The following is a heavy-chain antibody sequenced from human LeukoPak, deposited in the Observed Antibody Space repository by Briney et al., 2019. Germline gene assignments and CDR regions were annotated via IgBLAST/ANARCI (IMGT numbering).Heavy chain of an antibody. CDR3: ARVLSQQYYYYYMDV. D-gene: IGHD1-1*01. CDR2: IHSSGST. Sequence: PSETLSLTCSVSGGSISNYYWSWIRQPPGKRLEWIGYIHSSGSTNYNPSLKSRVTISLETSKNRFSLKLSSVTAADTAVYYCARVLSQQYYYYYMDVWGKGTTVTVSS. V-gene: IGHV4-59*01. J-gene: IGHJ6*03. CDR1: GGSISNYY.